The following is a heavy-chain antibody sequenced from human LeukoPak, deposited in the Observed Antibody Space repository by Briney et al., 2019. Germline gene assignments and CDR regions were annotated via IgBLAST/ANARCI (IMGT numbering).Heavy chain of an antibody. CDR2: IKQDGSEK. CDR3: ARVLRFLEWLPSYMDV. CDR1: GFTFSSYW. V-gene: IGHV3-7*01. Sequence: GGSLRLSCAASGFTFSSYWMSWVRQAPGKGLEWVANIKQDGSEKYYVDSVKGRFTISRDNAKNSLYLQMNSLRAEDTAVYSCARVLRFLEWLPSYMDVWGKGTTVTVSS. D-gene: IGHD3-3*01. J-gene: IGHJ6*04.